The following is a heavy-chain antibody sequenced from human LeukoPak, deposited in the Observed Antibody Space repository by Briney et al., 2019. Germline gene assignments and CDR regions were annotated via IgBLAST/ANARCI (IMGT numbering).Heavy chain of an antibody. Sequence: GGSLRLSCAASGFTFSTYGMHWVRQAQGKGLEWVALIWYDGSNENYADSVKGRFTISRDNSRNTLYLQMNSLRGEDTAVYYCARGGLTIAEATTSWYLDYWGQGTLVTVSS. CDR2: IWYDGSNE. CDR3: ARGGLTIAEATTSWYLDY. J-gene: IGHJ4*02. D-gene: IGHD1-26*01. CDR1: GFTFSTYG. V-gene: IGHV3-33*01.